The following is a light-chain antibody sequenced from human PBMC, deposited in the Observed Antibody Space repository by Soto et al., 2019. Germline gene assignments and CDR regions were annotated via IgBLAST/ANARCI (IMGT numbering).Light chain of an antibody. Sequence: EIVLTQSPATLSLSPGERATLSCRASQSVNTYLAWYQQRPGQAPRLLIYDASHRATGIPARFSGSGSGADFPLTISRLEPEDFAVYYCQQRTSWPPWTFGQGTKVDIK. J-gene: IGKJ1*01. V-gene: IGKV3-11*01. CDR3: QQRTSWPPWT. CDR2: DAS. CDR1: QSVNTY.